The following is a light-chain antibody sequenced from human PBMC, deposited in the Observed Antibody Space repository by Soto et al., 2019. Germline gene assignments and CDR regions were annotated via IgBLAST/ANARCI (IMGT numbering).Light chain of an antibody. V-gene: IGLV1-44*01. CDR2: TNN. Sequence: QSVLTQPPSASGTPGQRVTISCSGNSSNIGSNTVNWYQQLPGTDPKLLIYTNNQRPSGVPDRFSGSKSGTSASLAISGLQSEDEADYYCAAWDDSLNGVVFGGGTKLTVL. CDR1: SSNIGSNT. J-gene: IGLJ2*01. CDR3: AAWDDSLNGVV.